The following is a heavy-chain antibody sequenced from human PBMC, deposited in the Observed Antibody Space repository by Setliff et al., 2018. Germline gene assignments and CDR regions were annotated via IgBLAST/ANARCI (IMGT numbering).Heavy chain of an antibody. V-gene: IGHV3-48*01. Sequence: GGSLSLYCAASGFTFRSYSMNWVRQAPGTGLEWVSYISSSSSTIYYADSVKGRFTISRDNAKNSLYLQMNSLRSEDTAVYYCARDYTYYDFWSGPSSDAFDIWGQGTMVTVSS. J-gene: IGHJ3*02. CDR2: ISSSSSTI. CDR3: ARDYTYYDFWSGPSSDAFDI. D-gene: IGHD3-3*01. CDR1: GFTFRSYS.